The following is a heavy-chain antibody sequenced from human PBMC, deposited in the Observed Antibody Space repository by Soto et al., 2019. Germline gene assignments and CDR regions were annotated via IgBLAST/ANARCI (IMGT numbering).Heavy chain of an antibody. CDR3: AREFYYDSSGYYYGSGDYYYYGMDV. CDR1: GYTFTGYY. V-gene: IGHV1-2*04. Sequence: ASVKVSCKASGYTFTGYYMHWVRQAPGQGXEWMGWINPNSGGTNYAQKFQGWVTMTRDTSISTAYMELSRLRSDDTAVYYCAREFYYDSSGYYYGSGDYYYYGMDVWGQGTTVTVSS. CDR2: INPNSGGT. D-gene: IGHD3-22*01. J-gene: IGHJ6*02.